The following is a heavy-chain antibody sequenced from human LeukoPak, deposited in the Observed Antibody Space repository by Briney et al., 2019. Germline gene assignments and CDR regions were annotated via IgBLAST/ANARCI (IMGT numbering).Heavy chain of an antibody. Sequence: SETLSLTCAVYGASFSGYYWSWIRQSPGKGLEWIGEINHSGSTNYNPSLKSRVTISVDTSKNQFSLKLSSVTAADTAVYYCAMSITMIIVIIKRPPTIDYWGQGTLVTVSS. CDR3: AMSITMIIVIIKRPPTIDY. J-gene: IGHJ4*02. CDR1: GASFSGYY. CDR2: INHSGST. D-gene: IGHD3-22*01. V-gene: IGHV4-34*01.